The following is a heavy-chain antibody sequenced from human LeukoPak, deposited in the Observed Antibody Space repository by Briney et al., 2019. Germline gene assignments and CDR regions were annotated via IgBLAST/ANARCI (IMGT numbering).Heavy chain of an antibody. CDR1: GYTFTSYG. J-gene: IGHJ4*02. V-gene: IGHV1-69*13. CDR3: ARLLAVAGPYYFDY. Sequence: ASVKVSCKASGYTFTSYGISWVRQAPGQGLEWMGGIIPIFGTANYAQKFQGRVTITADESTSTAYMELSSLRSEDTAVYYCARLLAVAGPYYFDYWGQGTLVTVSS. CDR2: IIPIFGTA. D-gene: IGHD6-19*01.